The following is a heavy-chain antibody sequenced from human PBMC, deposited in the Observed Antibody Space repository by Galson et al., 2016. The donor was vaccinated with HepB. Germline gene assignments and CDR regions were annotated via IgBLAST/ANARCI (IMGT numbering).Heavy chain of an antibody. V-gene: IGHV3-30-3*01. CDR2: ISYDGSNK. CDR1: GFTFSWYS. D-gene: IGHD3-10*01. Sequence: SLRLSCAASGFTFSWYSMHWVHQAPGKGLEWVALISYDGSNKYYADSVKGRFTVSRDKSKNTLYLQMDSLKVEDTAVYYCAKDPYYYGSGGYYFDYWGRGTQVTVSS. J-gene: IGHJ4*02. CDR3: AKDPYYYGSGGYYFDY.